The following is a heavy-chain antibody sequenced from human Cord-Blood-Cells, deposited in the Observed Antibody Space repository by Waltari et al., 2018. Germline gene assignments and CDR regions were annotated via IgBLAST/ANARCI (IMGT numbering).Heavy chain of an antibody. V-gene: IGHV1-69*06. CDR2: IIHIFGTA. CDR3: ASTSYYDILTGYYNRAFDI. D-gene: IGHD3-9*01. Sequence: QVQLVQSGAEVKKPGSSVKVSCKASGGTFSSYAISWVRQAPGQGLEWMGGIIHIFGTANYAQKFQGRVTITADKSTSTAYMELSSLRSEDTAVYYCASTSYYDILTGYYNRAFDIWGQGTMVTVSS. J-gene: IGHJ3*02. CDR1: GGTFSSYA.